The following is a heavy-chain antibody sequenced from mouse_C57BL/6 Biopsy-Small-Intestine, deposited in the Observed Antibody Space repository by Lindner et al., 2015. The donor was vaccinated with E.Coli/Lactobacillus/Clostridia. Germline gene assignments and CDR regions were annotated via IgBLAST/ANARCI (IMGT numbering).Heavy chain of an antibody. CDR1: GYTFTTYG. CDR2: ISVYNGNT. D-gene: IGHD1-2*01. J-gene: IGHJ4*01. CDR3: ARGYDIWTHPLVY. V-gene: IGHV1-53*01. Sequence: SVKVSCKASGYTFTTYGISWVRQAPGQGLEWMGWISVYNGNTNYEQKLQGRVTITTDTSTRTAYMELRNLTSDDTAVYYCARGYDIWTHPLVYWGQGTLVTVSS.